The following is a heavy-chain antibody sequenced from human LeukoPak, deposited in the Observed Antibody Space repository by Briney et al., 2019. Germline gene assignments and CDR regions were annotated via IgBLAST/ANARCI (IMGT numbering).Heavy chain of an antibody. Sequence: PSETLSLTCTVSGGSISSYYWSWIRQPPGKGLEWIGYIYYSGSTNYNPSLKSRVTISVDTSKNQFSLKLSSVTAADTAVYYCARGGSNYFLDYWGQGTLVTVSS. CDR1: GGSISSYY. CDR3: ARGGSNYFLDY. D-gene: IGHD4-11*01. J-gene: IGHJ4*02. CDR2: IYYSGST. V-gene: IGHV4-59*12.